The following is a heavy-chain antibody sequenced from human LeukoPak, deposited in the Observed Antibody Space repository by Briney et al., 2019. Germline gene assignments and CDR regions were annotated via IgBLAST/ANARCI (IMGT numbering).Heavy chain of an antibody. D-gene: IGHD3-10*01. Sequence: KPSQTLSLTCTVSGGSISSGGYYWSWIRQHPGKGLEWIGYIYYSGSTYYNPSLKSRVTISVDTSKNQFSLKLSSVTAADTAVYYCARGRPYYGSGSRGAFDYWGQGTLVTVSS. V-gene: IGHV4-31*03. CDR2: IYYSGST. CDR3: ARGRPYYGSGSRGAFDY. CDR1: GGSISSGGYY. J-gene: IGHJ4*02.